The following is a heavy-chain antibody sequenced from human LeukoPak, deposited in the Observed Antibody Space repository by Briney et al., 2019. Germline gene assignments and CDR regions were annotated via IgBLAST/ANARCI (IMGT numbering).Heavy chain of an antibody. Sequence: ASVKVSCKASGYTFTRYAMHWVRQAPGQRLEWMGWINTGNGNTKYSQKFQGRVTIARDKSASTVHMELSSLRSEDTAVYYCVTNEPGYSSSWYDYWGQGTLVTVSS. J-gene: IGHJ4*02. CDR1: GYTFTRYA. V-gene: IGHV1-3*04. CDR2: INTGNGNT. D-gene: IGHD6-13*01. CDR3: VTNEPGYSSSWYDY.